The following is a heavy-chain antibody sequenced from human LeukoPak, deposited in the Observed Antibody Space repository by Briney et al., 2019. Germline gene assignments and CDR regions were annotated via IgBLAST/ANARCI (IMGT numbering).Heavy chain of an antibody. Sequence: GRSLRLSCAASGFTFSSYGMHWVRQAPGRGLEWVAFVRYGGNIKYYADSVKVRFTISRDNSKNTLYLQMNSLRPEDTAVYYCTKDLGTEYNIFDYWGQGTLVTVSS. D-gene: IGHD3-9*01. CDR1: GFTFSSYG. CDR3: TKDLGTEYNIFDY. CDR2: VRYGGNIK. V-gene: IGHV3-30*02. J-gene: IGHJ4*02.